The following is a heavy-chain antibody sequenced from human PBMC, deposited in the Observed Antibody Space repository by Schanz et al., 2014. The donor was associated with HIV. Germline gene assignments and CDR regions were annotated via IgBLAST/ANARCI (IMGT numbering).Heavy chain of an antibody. Sequence: QVQLVQSGAEVKMPGSSVKVSCKASGGTFSNYAMTWVRQAPGQGLEWMGGIIPRFDTANYAQKFQGRVTFTADESTSTAYMELSSLRSEDTAVYYCARERRDFSFWSGPYRGGYYFDFWGQGAPVTVSS. CDR3: ARERRDFSFWSGPYRGGYYFDF. V-gene: IGHV1-69*01. CDR1: GGTFSNYA. D-gene: IGHD3-3*01. CDR2: IIPRFDTA. J-gene: IGHJ4*02.